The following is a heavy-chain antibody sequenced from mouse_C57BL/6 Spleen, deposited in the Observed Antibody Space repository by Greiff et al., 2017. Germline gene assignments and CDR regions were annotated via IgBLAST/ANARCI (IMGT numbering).Heavy chain of an antibody. J-gene: IGHJ4*01. CDR1: GFTFSSYA. CDR3: TSPGSSYDYYAMDY. V-gene: IGHV5-9-1*02. Sequence: EVKLMESGEGLVKPGGSLKLSCAASGFTFSSYAMSWVRQTPEKRLEWVAYISSGGDYIYYADTVKGRFTISRDNARNTLYLQMSSLKSEDTAMYYCTSPGSSYDYYAMDYWGQGTSVTVSS. CDR2: ISSGGDYI. D-gene: IGHD1-1*01.